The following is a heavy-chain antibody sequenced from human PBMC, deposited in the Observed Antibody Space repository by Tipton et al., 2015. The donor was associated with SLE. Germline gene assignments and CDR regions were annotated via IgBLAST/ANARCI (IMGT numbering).Heavy chain of an antibody. J-gene: IGHJ4*02. V-gene: IGHV1-8*01. CDR3: ARGDGVATDEPPDF. CDR2: MNPNNANT. Sequence: QSGPEVKKPGASVKVSCKASGYAFTIYNIHWVRQASGQGLEWMGWMNPNNANTGYSHKFQGRVTMTRDTSISTAYMELGSLRSEDTAVYYCARGDGVATDEPPDFWGQGTLVTVFS. CDR1: GYAFTIYN. D-gene: IGHD5-12*01.